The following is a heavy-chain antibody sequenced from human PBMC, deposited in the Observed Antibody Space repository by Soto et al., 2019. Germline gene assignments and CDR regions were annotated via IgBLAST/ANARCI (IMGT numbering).Heavy chain of an antibody. CDR3: ARHNGPLYVGYYYDMDV. CDR1: GCSISSSSYY. CDR2: IYYSGYT. J-gene: IGHJ6*02. Sequence: SETLSLTFTVSGCSISSSSYYCGWIRQPPGKGLEWIGSIYYSGYTYYNPSLKSRVTISVDTSKNQFSLKLSSVTAADTAVYYCARHNGPLYVGYYYDMDVWGQGTTVS. D-gene: IGHD3-16*01. V-gene: IGHV4-39*01.